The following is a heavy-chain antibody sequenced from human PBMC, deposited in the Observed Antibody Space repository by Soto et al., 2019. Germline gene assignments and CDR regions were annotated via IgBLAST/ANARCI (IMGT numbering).Heavy chain of an antibody. CDR3: AYSSTTFDY. CDR1: GFTFSSYA. V-gene: IGHV3-23*01. J-gene: IGHJ4*02. Sequence: EVQLLESGGGLVQPGGSLRLSCAASGFTFSSYAMSWVRQAPGKGLEWVSAISGSGGSTYYADSVKGRFTISRDNSKNTLYLQMNSQRAEGSPVYYCAYSSTTFDYWGQGTLVTVSS. CDR2: ISGSGGST. D-gene: IGHD6-13*01.